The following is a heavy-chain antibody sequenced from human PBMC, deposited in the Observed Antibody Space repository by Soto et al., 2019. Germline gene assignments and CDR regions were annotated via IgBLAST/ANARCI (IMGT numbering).Heavy chain of an antibody. D-gene: IGHD2-2*01. Sequence: EVQLVESGGGLVLPGGFLRLSCAASGFTFSGYSMNWVRQAPGKGLEWVSYIASSSWNIYYADTVKGRFTISRDNAKNSLYLQMNSLRDEDTAVYYCARGPSAAAPLSDWFFDLWGRGTLVSVSS. CDR1: GFTFSGYS. CDR2: IASSSWNI. J-gene: IGHJ2*01. V-gene: IGHV3-48*02. CDR3: ARGPSAAAPLSDWFFDL.